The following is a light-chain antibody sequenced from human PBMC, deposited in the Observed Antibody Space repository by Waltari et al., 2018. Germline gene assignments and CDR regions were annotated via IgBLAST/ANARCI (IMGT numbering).Light chain of an antibody. CDR3: CSYAGSSTFAV. Sequence: QSALTQPASVSGSPGQSITISCTGTSSDVGIYNLVSSYQQHPGKAPKLMIYEVSKRPSGVSNRFSGSKSGNTASLTISGLQAEDEADYYCCSYAGSSTFAVFGGGTKLTVL. CDR1: SSDVGIYNL. J-gene: IGLJ3*02. V-gene: IGLV2-23*02. CDR2: EVS.